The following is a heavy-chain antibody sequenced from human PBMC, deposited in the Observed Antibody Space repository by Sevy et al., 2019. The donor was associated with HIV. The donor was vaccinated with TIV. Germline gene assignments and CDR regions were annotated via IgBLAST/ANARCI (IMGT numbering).Heavy chain of an antibody. CDR2: LNGEGSSA. CDR3: TRGRSGTYGWFDP. Sequence: GGSLRLSCAASGFTFSSHWMHWVRQAPGKGLVWVSRLNGEGSSASYADFVKGRFTISRDNGKNTVYLQISSLTADDTAVYYCTRGRSGTYGWFDPWGQGTLVTVSS. D-gene: IGHD6-19*01. J-gene: IGHJ5*02. V-gene: IGHV3-74*01. CDR1: GFTFSSHW.